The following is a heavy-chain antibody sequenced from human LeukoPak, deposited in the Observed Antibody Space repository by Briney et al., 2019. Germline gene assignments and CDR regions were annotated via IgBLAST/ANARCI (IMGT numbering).Heavy chain of an antibody. V-gene: IGHV4-31*03. CDR3: ARESQSIAAGEYTNWFDP. CDR1: GGSISSGGYY. J-gene: IGHJ5*02. CDR2: IYYSGST. D-gene: IGHD6-25*01. Sequence: TLSLTCTVSGGSISSGGYYWSWIRQHPGKGLEWIGYIYYSGSTYYNPSLKSRVTISVDTSKNQFSLKLSSVTAADTAVYYCARESQSIAAGEYTNWFDPWCQGTLVTVSS.